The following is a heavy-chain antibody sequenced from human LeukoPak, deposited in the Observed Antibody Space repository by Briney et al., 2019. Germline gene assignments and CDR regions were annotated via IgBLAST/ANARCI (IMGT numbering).Heavy chain of an antibody. CDR2: INPNSGGT. D-gene: IGHD3-10*01. V-gene: IGHV1-2*02. CDR1: GYTFTGYY. J-gene: IGHJ4*02. CDR3: ARGRVWYYHGSGSYDPDY. Sequence: ASGKVSCKASGYTFTGYYMHWVRQAPGQGLEWMRWINPNSGGTNYAQKFQGRVTMTRDTSISTAYMELSRLRSDDTAVYYCARGRVWYYHGSGSYDPDYWGQGTLVTVSS.